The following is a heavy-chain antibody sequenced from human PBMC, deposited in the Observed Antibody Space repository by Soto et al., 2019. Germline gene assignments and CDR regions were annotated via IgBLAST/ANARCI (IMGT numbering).Heavy chain of an antibody. CDR2: INHSGST. Sequence: SETLSLTCAVYGGSFSGYYWSWIRQPPGKGLEWIGEINHSGSTNYNPSLKSRVTISVDTSKNQFSLKLSSVTAADTAVYYCARGKWFVELFYYYYGMDVWGQGTTVTVSS. V-gene: IGHV4-34*01. CDR1: GGSFSGYY. D-gene: IGHD3-10*01. CDR3: ARGKWFVELFYYYYGMDV. J-gene: IGHJ6*02.